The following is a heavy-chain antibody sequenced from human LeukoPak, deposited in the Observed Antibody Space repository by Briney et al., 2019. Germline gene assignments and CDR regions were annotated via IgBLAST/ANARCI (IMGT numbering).Heavy chain of an antibody. CDR3: ARGGSSSWYYDY. V-gene: IGHV3-30-3*01. D-gene: IGHD6-13*01. CDR2: ISYDGSNK. CDR1: GFTFSSYA. Sequence: PGRSLRLSCAASGFTFSSYAMHWVRQAPGKGLEWVAVISYDGSNKYYADSVKGRFTISRDNSKNTLYLQMNSLRAEDTAVYYCARGGSSSWYYDYWGQGTLVTVSS. J-gene: IGHJ4*02.